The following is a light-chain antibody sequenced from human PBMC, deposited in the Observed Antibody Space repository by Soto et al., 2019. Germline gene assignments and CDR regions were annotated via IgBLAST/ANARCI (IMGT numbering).Light chain of an antibody. Sequence: DIQMTQSPSSLSASVGDRVTMTCHASQDISNRLNWYQQKPGKAHKLLISDASNLEIGVPSRFSGIASGTDFTSVVTGVQPEDIATHYCQHYDDLSQVTFGPGTKVD. J-gene: IGKJ3*01. CDR1: QDISNR. CDR2: DAS. V-gene: IGKV1-33*01. CDR3: QHYDDLSQVT.